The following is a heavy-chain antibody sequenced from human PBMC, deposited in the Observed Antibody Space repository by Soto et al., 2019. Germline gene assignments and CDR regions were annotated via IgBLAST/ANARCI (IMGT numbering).Heavy chain of an antibody. CDR3: ASTIVEDYYYYMDV. CDR2: MNPNSGNT. D-gene: IGHD1-26*01. J-gene: IGHJ6*03. CDR1: GYTFTSYG. V-gene: IGHV1-8*02. Sequence: ASVKVSCKASGYTFTSYGINWVRQATGQGLEWMGWMNPNSGNTGYAQKFQGRVTMTRNTSISTAYMELSSLRSEDTAVYYCASTIVEDYYYYMDVWGKGTTVTVSS.